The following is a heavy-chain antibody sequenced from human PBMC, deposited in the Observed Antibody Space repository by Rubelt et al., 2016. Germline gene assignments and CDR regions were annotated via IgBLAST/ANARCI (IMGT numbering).Heavy chain of an antibody. CDR3: ASGSSEWLMDAFDI. V-gene: IGHV4-34*01. J-gene: IGHJ3*02. CDR1: GGSFSGYY. D-gene: IGHD6-19*01. CDR2: INHSGRT. Sequence: QVQLQQWGAGLLKPSETLSLTCAVYGGSFSGYYWSWIRQPPGKGLEWIGEINHSGRTNYNPSLKSRVTISVDTAKNQFSLKLGSVTAAGTAVYYCASGSSEWLMDAFDIWGQGTMVTVSS.